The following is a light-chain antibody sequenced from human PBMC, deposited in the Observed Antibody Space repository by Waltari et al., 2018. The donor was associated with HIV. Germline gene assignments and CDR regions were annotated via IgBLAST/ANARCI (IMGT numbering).Light chain of an antibody. Sequence: QSVLTQPPSASGTPGQRVTISCSGSSSNIGSNYVYWYQQLPGTAPKLLIYRNNQRPSVVPDRCSGSKSGTSASLAISGLRSEDAADYYCAAWDDSLSGFWVFGGGTKLTVL. V-gene: IGLV1-47*01. CDR1: SSNIGSNY. J-gene: IGLJ3*02. CDR2: RNN. CDR3: AAWDDSLSGFWV.